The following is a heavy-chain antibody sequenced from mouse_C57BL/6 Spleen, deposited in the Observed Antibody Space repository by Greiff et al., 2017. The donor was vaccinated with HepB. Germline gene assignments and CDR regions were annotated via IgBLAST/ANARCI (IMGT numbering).Heavy chain of an antibody. CDR3: ARLERVRGAY. D-gene: IGHD2-14*01. Sequence: LQHPWAALVQPGASVTLSCQASGYTFTSYWMQWVKQRPGQGLEWIGEIDPSDSYTNYNQKFKGKATLTEDTTASTAYLQLRSLTAEVSAVYDCARLERVRGAYWGKGTLVTVSA. CDR2: IDPSDSYT. V-gene: IGHV1-50*01. CDR1: GYTFTSYW. J-gene: IGHJ3*01.